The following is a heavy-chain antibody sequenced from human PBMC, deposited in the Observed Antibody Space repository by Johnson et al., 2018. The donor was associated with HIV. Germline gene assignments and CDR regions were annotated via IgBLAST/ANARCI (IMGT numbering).Heavy chain of an antibody. J-gene: IGHJ3*02. CDR2: IWFDGSNK. D-gene: IGHD1-1*01. V-gene: IGHV3-33*06. CDR1: GFTFSSYG. Sequence: QVPLVESGGGVVQPGRSLRLSCTASGFTFSSYGMHWVRQAPGKGLEWVAVIWFDGSNKYYADSVKGRFTISRDNSKNTLYLQMNSLRAEDTAVYCCAKGGHWTGTTHGDAFDIWGQGT. CDR3: AKGGHWTGTTHGDAFDI.